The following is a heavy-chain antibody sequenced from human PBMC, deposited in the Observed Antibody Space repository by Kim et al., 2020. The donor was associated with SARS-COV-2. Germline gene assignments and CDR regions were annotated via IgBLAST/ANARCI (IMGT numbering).Heavy chain of an antibody. Sequence: ASVKVSCKASGYTFTSYGISWVRQAPGQGLEWMGWISAYNGNTNYAQKLQGRVTMTTDTSTSTAYMELRSLRSDDTAVYYCARDSSGYYYVYYYYGMDVWGQGTTVTVSS. J-gene: IGHJ6*02. V-gene: IGHV1-18*01. D-gene: IGHD3-22*01. CDR1: GYTFTSYG. CDR3: ARDSSGYYYVYYYYGMDV. CDR2: ISAYNGNT.